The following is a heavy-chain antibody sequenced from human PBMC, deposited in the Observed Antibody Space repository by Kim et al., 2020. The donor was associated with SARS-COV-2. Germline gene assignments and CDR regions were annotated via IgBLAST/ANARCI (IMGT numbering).Heavy chain of an antibody. CDR3: ARDYYYGAGSHDAFDI. D-gene: IGHD3-10*01. J-gene: IGHJ3*02. V-gene: IGHV6-1*01. Sequence: SVKRRITINPDTSTNQFSLKMNSVTPEDTAVYYCARDYYYGAGSHDAFDIWGQGTMVTVSS.